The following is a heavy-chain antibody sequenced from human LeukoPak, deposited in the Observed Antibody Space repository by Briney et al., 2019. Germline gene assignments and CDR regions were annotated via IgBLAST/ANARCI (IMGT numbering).Heavy chain of an antibody. CDR2: VSSDGGTK. CDR1: KFTFSNYG. J-gene: IGHJ4*02. D-gene: IGHD2-21*02. V-gene: IGHV3-30*03. Sequence: GGSLRLSCTASKFTFSNYGMQWVRQAPGKGLEWVAVVSSDGGTKYYADSVKGRFTISRDNSRNTMYLQMNSLRAEDTAVYYCARDFGGGDCIDYWGQGTLVTVSS. CDR3: ARDFGGGDCIDY.